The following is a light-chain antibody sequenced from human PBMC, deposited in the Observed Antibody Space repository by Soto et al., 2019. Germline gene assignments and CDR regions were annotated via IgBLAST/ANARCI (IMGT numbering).Light chain of an antibody. Sequence: DIQITQSPSSLSASVGDRVTITCRASQSITTYLNWYQHKPGIAPKLLIYAASTLQSGVPSRFSGSGSGTDFTLTISSLQPEDFATYYCQQSYTTPITFGQGTRLEIK. J-gene: IGKJ5*01. V-gene: IGKV1-39*01. CDR2: AAS. CDR1: QSITTY. CDR3: QQSYTTPIT.